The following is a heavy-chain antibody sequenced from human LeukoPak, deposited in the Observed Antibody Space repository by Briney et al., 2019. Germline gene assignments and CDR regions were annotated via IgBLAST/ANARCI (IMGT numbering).Heavy chain of an antibody. Sequence: GESLKISCKGSGYSFTNYWIGWVRQMPGKGLEWMGIIYPGDSDTRYSPSFQGQVTISADKSISTAYLQWSSLKASDTATYYCARSYYYGSGSYYWVNYWGQGTLVTVSS. CDR1: GYSFTNYW. J-gene: IGHJ4*02. D-gene: IGHD3-10*01. CDR3: ARSYYYGSGSYYWVNY. CDR2: IYPGDSDT. V-gene: IGHV5-51*01.